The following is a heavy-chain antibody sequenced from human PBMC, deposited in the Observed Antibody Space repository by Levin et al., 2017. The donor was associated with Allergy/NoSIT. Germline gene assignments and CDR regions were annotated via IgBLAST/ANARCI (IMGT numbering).Heavy chain of an antibody. CDR1: GYSFTNYW. D-gene: IGHD6-6*01. CDR3: ARHSPKGSSSGRMLDY. CDR2: IYPGDSDT. Sequence: ASVKVSCKGSGYSFTNYWIGWVRQMPGKGLEWMGIIYPGDSDTRYSPSFQGQVTISADKSISTAYLQYTSLKASDTAMYYCARHSPKGSSSGRMLDYWGQGTLVTVSS. V-gene: IGHV5-51*01. J-gene: IGHJ4*02.